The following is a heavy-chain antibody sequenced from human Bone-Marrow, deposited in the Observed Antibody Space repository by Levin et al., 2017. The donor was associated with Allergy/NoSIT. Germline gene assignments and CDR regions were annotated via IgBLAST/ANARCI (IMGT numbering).Heavy chain of an antibody. V-gene: IGHV3-11*01. CDR3: ARQMRYFDFDS. CDR1: GFTFSDYY. CDR2: ISSSGRTV. D-gene: IGHD3-9*01. Sequence: GESLKISCEASGFTFSDYYMSWIRQAPGKGLEWVAHISSSGRTVLYSDSVKGRFSISRDNAKNSLYLQMNSLRVDDTAVYYCARQMRYFDFDSWGQGTLVSVSS. J-gene: IGHJ4*02.